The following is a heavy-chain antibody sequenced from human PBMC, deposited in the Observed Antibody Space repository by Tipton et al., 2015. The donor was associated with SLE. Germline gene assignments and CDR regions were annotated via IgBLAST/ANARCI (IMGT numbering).Heavy chain of an antibody. CDR2: IYTSGST. CDR1: GGSISSYY. Sequence: GLVKPSETLSLTCTVSGGSISSYYWSWIRQPPGKGLEWIGYIYTSGSTNYNPSLKSRVTISVDTSKNQFSLKLSSVTAADTAVYYCARHGSSSWSDDAFDIWGQGTMVTVSS. V-gene: IGHV4-4*09. CDR3: ARHGSSSWSDDAFDI. J-gene: IGHJ3*02. D-gene: IGHD6-13*01.